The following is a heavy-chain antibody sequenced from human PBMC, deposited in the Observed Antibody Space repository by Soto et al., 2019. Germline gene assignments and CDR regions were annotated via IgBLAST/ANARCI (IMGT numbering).Heavy chain of an antibody. V-gene: IGHV1-69*12. CDR3: ARTSPYGSGSSQGGWFDP. J-gene: IGHJ5*02. CDR2: IIPIFGTA. Sequence: QVQLVQSGAEVKKPGSSVKVSCKASGGTFSSYAISWVRQAPGQGLEWMGGIIPIFGTANYAQKFQGRVTITADESTSTAYMELSSLRSEDTAVYYCARTSPYGSGSSQGGWFDPWGQGTLVTVSS. CDR1: GGTFSSYA. D-gene: IGHD3-10*01.